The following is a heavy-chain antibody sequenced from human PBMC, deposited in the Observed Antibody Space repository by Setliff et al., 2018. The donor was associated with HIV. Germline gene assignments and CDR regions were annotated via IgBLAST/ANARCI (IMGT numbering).Heavy chain of an antibody. CDR1: GTSFSDHY. CDR2: MNQSGTT. V-gene: IGHV4-34*01. Sequence: PSETLSLTCSVYGTSFSDHYWSWVRQTPGKGLEWIGEMNQSGTTNYNPSLKSRVTMSIDTSERQFSLKPPSVTAADTAVYYCVRWYYCVSGACYRADYWGQGTMVTVSS. CDR3: VRWYYCVSGACYRADY. D-gene: IGHD2-21*02. J-gene: IGHJ4*02.